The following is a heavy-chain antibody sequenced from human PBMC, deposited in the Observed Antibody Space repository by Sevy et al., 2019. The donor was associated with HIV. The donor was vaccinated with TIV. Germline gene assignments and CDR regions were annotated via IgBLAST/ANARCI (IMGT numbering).Heavy chain of an antibody. CDR2: ISYDGSNK. D-gene: IGHD1-1*01. V-gene: IGHV3-30*18. CDR1: GFTFSSYG. Sequence: GGSLRLSCAASGFTFSSYGMHWVRQAPGKGLEWVAVISYDGSNKYYADSVKGRFTISRDNSKNTLYLQMNSLRAEDTAVYYCAKEEAQEQEEYYYYGMDVWGQGTTVTVSS. J-gene: IGHJ6*02. CDR3: AKEEAQEQEEYYYYGMDV.